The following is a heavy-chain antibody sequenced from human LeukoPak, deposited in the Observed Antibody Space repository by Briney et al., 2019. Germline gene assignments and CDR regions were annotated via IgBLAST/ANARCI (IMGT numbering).Heavy chain of an antibody. D-gene: IGHD3-9*01. Sequence: PSGTLSLTCAVSGGSISSTNWWSWVRQSPGKGLEWIGEIYHSGSTNYNPSFKSRVTISVDKSKNQFSLKLRSVTAADTAVYYCARVMILAGYSHLDYWGQGTLVTVSS. CDR3: ARVMILAGYSHLDY. J-gene: IGHJ4*02. CDR1: GGSISSTNW. V-gene: IGHV4-4*02. CDR2: IYHSGST.